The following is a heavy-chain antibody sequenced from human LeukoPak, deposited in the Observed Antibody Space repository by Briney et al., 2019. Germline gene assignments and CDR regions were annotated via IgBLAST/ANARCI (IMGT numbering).Heavy chain of an antibody. V-gene: IGHV4-59*01. CDR2: IYYSGST. J-gene: IGHJ6*02. CDR3: ARDGSSSWPQKSYYYYGMDV. D-gene: IGHD6-13*01. Sequence: SETLSLTCTVSGGSISSYYWSWIRQPPGKGLEWIGYIYYSGSTNYNPSLKSRVTISVDTSKNQFSLKLSSVTAADTAVYYWARDGSSSWPQKSYYYYGMDVWGQGTTVTVSS. CDR1: GGSISSYY.